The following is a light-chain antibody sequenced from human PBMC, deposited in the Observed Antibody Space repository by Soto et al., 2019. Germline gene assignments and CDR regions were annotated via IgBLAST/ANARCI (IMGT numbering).Light chain of an antibody. J-gene: IGLJ1*01. CDR1: SSDVGNYNY. V-gene: IGLV2-14*01. CDR2: AVT. CDR3: GSYTTSNTYV. Sequence: QSVLTQPASVSGSPGQSITISCTGTSSDVGNYNYVSWYQHPPDKAPKLLIYAVTNRPSGVSNRFSGSKSGNTASLTISGLQAEDEADYYCGSYTTSNTYVFGTGTQLTVL.